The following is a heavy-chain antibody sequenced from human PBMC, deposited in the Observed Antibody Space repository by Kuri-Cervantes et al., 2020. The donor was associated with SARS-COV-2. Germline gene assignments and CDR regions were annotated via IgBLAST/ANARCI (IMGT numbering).Heavy chain of an antibody. CDR1: GGTFSSYA. Sequence: KISCKASGGTFSSYAISWVRQAPGQGLEWMGRIIPILGIANYAQKFQGRVTITADKSTSTAYMELSSLRSEDTAVYYCAREYSCSWYARPDYYYGMDVWGQGTTVTVSS. CDR2: IIPILGIA. D-gene: IGHD6-13*01. CDR3: AREYSCSWYARPDYYYGMDV. J-gene: IGHJ6*02. V-gene: IGHV1-69*04.